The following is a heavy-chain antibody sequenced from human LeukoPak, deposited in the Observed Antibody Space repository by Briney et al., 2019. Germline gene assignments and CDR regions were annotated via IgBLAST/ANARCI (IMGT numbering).Heavy chain of an antibody. CDR2: ISGSGATT. CDR1: GFTFTSHA. J-gene: IGHJ5*01. Sequence: GGSLRLSCAASGFTFTSHAMSWVRQAPGKGLECVSVISGSGATTYYADSVKGRFTISRNNAKNTLYLQMNSLRDEDTAVYYCARDMTLFRGVKYWFDSGGQGTLVIVSS. CDR3: ARDMTLFRGVKYWFDS. V-gene: IGHV3-23*01. D-gene: IGHD3-10*01.